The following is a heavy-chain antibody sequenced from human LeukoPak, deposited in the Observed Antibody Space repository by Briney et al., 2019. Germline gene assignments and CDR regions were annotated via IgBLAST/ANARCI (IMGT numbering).Heavy chain of an antibody. V-gene: IGHV1-8*01. CDR2: MNPNSGNT. Sequence: GASVKVSCKASGYTFTSYDINWVRQATGQGLEWMGWMNPNSGNTGYAQKFQGRVTMTRNTSISTAYMELSSLRSEDTAVYYCARADDTMVRGVIIYYMDVWGKGTMVTVSS. CDR1: GYTFTSYD. J-gene: IGHJ6*03. CDR3: ARADDTMVRGVIIYYMDV. D-gene: IGHD3-10*01.